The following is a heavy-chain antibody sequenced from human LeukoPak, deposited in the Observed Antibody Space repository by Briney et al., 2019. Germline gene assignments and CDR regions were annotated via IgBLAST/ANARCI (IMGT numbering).Heavy chain of an antibody. Sequence: PGGSLRLSCAASGFTFSSYGIHWVRQAPGKGLEWVAFIRHDGSNKYFLDSVRGRFTISRDNSKNTLFLQMNSLRVDDTAVYYCARDHHGTGSYFEYWGQGILVTVPS. V-gene: IGHV3-30*02. CDR1: GFTFSSYG. CDR2: IRHDGSNK. J-gene: IGHJ4*02. D-gene: IGHD3-10*01. CDR3: ARDHHGTGSYFEY.